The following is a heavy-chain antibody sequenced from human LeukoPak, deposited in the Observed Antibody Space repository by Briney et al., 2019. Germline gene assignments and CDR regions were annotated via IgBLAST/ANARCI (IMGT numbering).Heavy chain of an antibody. CDR1: GDTFSGTGWY. CDR2: IYPNNGAT. V-gene: IGHV1-2*02. Sequence: ASVKVSCTASGDTFSGTGWYLYWLRQAPGQGLECMGWIYPNNGATGYAQKFQGRVAMTRDTSISTAYMELSRLRPDDTAVYYCARDGPAQMVDFDYWGQGSLVTVSS. CDR3: ARDGPAQMVDFDY. J-gene: IGHJ4*02. D-gene: IGHD3-10*01.